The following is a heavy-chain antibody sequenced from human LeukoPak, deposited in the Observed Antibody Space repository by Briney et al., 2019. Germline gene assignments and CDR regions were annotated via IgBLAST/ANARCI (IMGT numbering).Heavy chain of an antibody. V-gene: IGHV5-51*01. J-gene: IGHJ4*02. Sequence: GESLKISCKGSGYSFTSYWIGWVRQIPGKGLEWMGIIYPGDSDTRYSPSFQGQVTISADKSISTAYLQWSSLKASDTAMYYCARTIVGATTVRYFDYWGQGTLVTVSS. CDR1: GYSFTSYW. D-gene: IGHD1-26*01. CDR3: ARTIVGATTVRYFDY. CDR2: IYPGDSDT.